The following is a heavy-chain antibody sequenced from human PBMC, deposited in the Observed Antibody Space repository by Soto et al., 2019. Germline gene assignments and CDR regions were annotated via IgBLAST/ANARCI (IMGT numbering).Heavy chain of an antibody. Sequence: ASVKVSCKASGYTFTSYYMHWVRQAPGQGLQWMGIINPSGGSTRFAQKFQGRVTLTRDTSTNTVYMELSSLGSDDTAVYYCARDRCDTTSCYECDYWGQGTLVTVSS. CDR3: ARDRCDTTSCYECDY. D-gene: IGHD2-2*01. CDR1: GYTFTSYY. J-gene: IGHJ4*02. CDR2: INPSGGST. V-gene: IGHV1-46*01.